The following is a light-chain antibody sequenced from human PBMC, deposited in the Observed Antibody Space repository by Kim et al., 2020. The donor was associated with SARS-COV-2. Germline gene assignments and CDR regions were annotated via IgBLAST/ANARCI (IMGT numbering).Light chain of an antibody. Sequence: SYELTQPLSVSLALGQTARITCGGNNIGSKNVHWYQQKPGQAPVLVIYRDSNRPSGIPERFSGSNSGNTATLTISRAQAGDEADYYCQVWDSSTEVFGGG. CDR1: NIGSKN. J-gene: IGLJ3*02. V-gene: IGLV3-9*01. CDR2: RDS. CDR3: QVWDSSTEV.